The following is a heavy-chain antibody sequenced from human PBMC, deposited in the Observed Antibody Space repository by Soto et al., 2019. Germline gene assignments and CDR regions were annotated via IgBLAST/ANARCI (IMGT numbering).Heavy chain of an antibody. D-gene: IGHD2-15*01. CDR2: ISYSGSP. V-gene: IGHV4-39*01. CDR1: GGSISSESYF. CDR3: AALLGHCSGGTCFLRWFDP. Sequence: PSETLSLTCTVSGGSISSESYFWGWVRQPSGKGLEWVGTISYSGSPSFNPSLKGRATLSVDTSKNQFSLRLSAVTAADSAVYFCAALLGHCSGGTCFLRWFDPWGQGSLVTVSS. J-gene: IGHJ5*02.